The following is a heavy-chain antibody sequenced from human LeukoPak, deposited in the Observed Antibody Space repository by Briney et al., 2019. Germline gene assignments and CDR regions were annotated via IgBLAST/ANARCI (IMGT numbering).Heavy chain of an antibody. CDR2: ISSSSSYI. Sequence: GGSLRLSCAASGFTFSSYSMNWVRQAPGKGLEWVSSISSSSSYIYYADSVKGRFTISRDNAKNSLYLQMNSLRAEDTAVYYCARDRPHITEPSGWFDPWGQGTLVTVSS. CDR1: GFTFSSYS. CDR3: ARDRPHITEPSGWFDP. V-gene: IGHV3-21*01. D-gene: IGHD3-10*01. J-gene: IGHJ5*02.